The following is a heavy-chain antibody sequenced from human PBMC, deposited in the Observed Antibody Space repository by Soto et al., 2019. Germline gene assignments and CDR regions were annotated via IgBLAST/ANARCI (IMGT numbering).Heavy chain of an antibody. Sequence: GGSLRLSCAASGFTFDDYAMHWVRQAPGKGLEWVSGISWNSGSIGYADSVKGRFTISRDNAKNSLYLQMNSLRAEDTALYYCAKADCSSTSCYVGPFDYWGQGTLVTVSS. CDR3: AKADCSSTSCYVGPFDY. D-gene: IGHD2-2*01. CDR2: ISWNSGSI. V-gene: IGHV3-9*01. CDR1: GFTFDDYA. J-gene: IGHJ4*02.